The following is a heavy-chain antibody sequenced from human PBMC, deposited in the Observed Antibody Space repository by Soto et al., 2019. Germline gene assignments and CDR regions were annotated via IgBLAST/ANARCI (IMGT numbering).Heavy chain of an antibody. CDR2: ISAYNGNK. J-gene: IGHJ4*02. Sequence: QVQLVQSGAEVKKPGASVKVSCKASGYTFTSYGISWVRQAPGQGLEWMGWISAYNGNKNYAQKLQGRVTMTTDTSTSTAYMELRSLRSDDTAVYYCARDGYYDSSGYRSDFDYWGQGTLVTVSS. V-gene: IGHV1-18*01. CDR1: GYTFTSYG. CDR3: ARDGYYDSSGYRSDFDY. D-gene: IGHD3-22*01.